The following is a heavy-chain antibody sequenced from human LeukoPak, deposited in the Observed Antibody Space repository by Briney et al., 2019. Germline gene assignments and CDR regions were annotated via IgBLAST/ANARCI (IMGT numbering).Heavy chain of an antibody. V-gene: IGHV4-59*11. CDR1: GGSISSHC. D-gene: IGHD4-23*01. J-gene: IGHJ5*02. Sequence: PSETLSLTCTVSGGSISSHCWSWIRQPPGKGLEWIGYIYYSGSTNYNPSLKSRVTISVDTSKNQFSLKLSSVTAADTAVYYCARGSDTVVNNWFDPWGQGTLVTVSS. CDR2: IYYSGST. CDR3: ARGSDTVVNNWFDP.